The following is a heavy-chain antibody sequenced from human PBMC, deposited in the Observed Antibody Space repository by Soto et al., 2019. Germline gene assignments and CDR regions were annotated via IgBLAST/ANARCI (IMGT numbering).Heavy chain of an antibody. CDR1: GFSLTTSGVG. J-gene: IGHJ4*02. CDR2: IYWDDDK. Sequence: QITLNESGPTQVKPRQTLTLTCTFSGFSLTTSGVGVGWIRQSPGKAPEWLALIYWDDDKRYRTSLKSRLTITKDSSKNQVVLTMADLDPADTATYYCAHRVLRTVFGLVTTTAIYFHFCGQGTPVAVSS. V-gene: IGHV2-5*02. CDR3: AHRVLRTVFGLVTTTAIYFHF. D-gene: IGHD3-3*01.